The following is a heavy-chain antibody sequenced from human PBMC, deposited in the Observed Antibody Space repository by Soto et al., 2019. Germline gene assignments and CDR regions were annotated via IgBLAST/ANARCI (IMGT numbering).Heavy chain of an antibody. CDR2: ISGSGGST. CDR1: GFTFSSYA. Sequence: EVQLLESGGGLVQPGGSLRLSCAASGFTFSSYAMSWVRQAPGKGLEWVSAISGSGGSTYYADSVKGRFTISRDNSKNTLYLQMNSLRAEDTAVYYCAKDGCTSCYFGGSVGVYWGQGTLVTVSS. CDR3: AKDGCTSCYFGGSVGVY. V-gene: IGHV3-23*01. D-gene: IGHD2-2*01. J-gene: IGHJ4*02.